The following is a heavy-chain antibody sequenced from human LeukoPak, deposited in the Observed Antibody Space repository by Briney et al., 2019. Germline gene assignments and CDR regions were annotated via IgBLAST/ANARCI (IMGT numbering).Heavy chain of an antibody. CDR3: AKGVTGTTGYYYYGMDV. CDR1: GFSFSDEY. J-gene: IGHJ6*02. V-gene: IGHV3-23*01. CDR2: ISGGGGIT. D-gene: IGHD1-7*01. Sequence: GGALRLSCAASGFSFSDEYMSWIRQAPGKGLEWVSAISGGGGITYYTDSVKGRFTISRDSSKNTLYLQMNSLRAEDTAVYYCAKGVTGTTGYYYYGMDVWGQGTTVTVSS.